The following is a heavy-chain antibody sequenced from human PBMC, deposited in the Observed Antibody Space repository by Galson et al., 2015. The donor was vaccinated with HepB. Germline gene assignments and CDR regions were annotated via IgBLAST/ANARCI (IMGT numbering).Heavy chain of an antibody. V-gene: IGHV3-33*01. D-gene: IGHD3-10*01. J-gene: IGHJ6*02. CDR3: MRDVKWVGDTLSYFGTDV. CDR1: GFDLSSYG. CDR2: IWNDGSYK. Sequence: SLRLSCAASGFDLSSYGMQWVRQAPGKGLEWVAGIWNDGSYKYYGDSVKGRFTVSRDNSKNTLFLQMNSLRVEDTAVYYCMRDVKWVGDTLSYFGTDVWGQGTMVTVSS.